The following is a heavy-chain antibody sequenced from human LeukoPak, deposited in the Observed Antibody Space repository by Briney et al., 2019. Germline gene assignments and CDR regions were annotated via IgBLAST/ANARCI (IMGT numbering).Heavy chain of an antibody. Sequence: SGESLKISCKGSGYSFNSHWIGWVRQMPGKGLEWMGIVYPSDSDARYSPSFQGQVTISADKSIRTAYLQWNSLKASDTAMYYCASAVAVAGPDAFDIWGHGTMVTVSS. V-gene: IGHV5-51*01. CDR2: VYPSDSDA. J-gene: IGHJ3*02. D-gene: IGHD6-19*01. CDR3: ASAVAVAGPDAFDI. CDR1: GYSFNSHW.